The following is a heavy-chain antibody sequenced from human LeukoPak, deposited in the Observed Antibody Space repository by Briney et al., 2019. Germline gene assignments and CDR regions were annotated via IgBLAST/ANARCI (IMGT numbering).Heavy chain of an antibody. V-gene: IGHV3-23*01. CDR1: GFPFISYH. CDR2: YSGSGGST. CDR3: AKDRLAAAGPNWFDP. J-gene: IGHJ5*02. D-gene: IGHD6-13*01. Sequence: GGPLRLLCGASGFPFISYHMSWVRQATGKALEWVTPYSGSGGSTYYADSVKGRFTISRDNSKNTLYLQMNSLRAEDTAVYYCAKDRLAAAGPNWFDPWGQGTLVTVSS.